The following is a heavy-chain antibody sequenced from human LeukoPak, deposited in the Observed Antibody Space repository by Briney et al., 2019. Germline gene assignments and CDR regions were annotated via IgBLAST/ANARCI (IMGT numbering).Heavy chain of an antibody. V-gene: IGHV4-34*01. J-gene: IGHJ3*02. D-gene: IGHD3-22*01. CDR2: INHSGST. Sequence: SETLSLTCTVSGGSISSYYWSWIRQPPGKGLEWIGEINHSGSTNYNPSLKSRVTISVDTSKNQFSLKLSSVTAADTAVYYCARGRRDSSGYYYVDAFDIWGQGTMVTVSS. CDR1: GGSISSYY. CDR3: ARGRRDSSGYYYVDAFDI.